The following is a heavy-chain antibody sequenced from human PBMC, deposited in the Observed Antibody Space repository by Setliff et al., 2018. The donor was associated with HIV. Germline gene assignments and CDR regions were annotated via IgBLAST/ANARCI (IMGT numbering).Heavy chain of an antibody. CDR3: AREAKD. J-gene: IGHJ4*02. CDR2: INTSGGT. V-gene: IGHV4-61*09. CDR1: GGSISSSNY. Sequence: PSETLSLTCTVSGGSISSSNYWSWIRQPAGKGLEWIGHINTSGGTNYNPSLKSRVTISVDTSKNQFSLNLTSVTASDTAVYYCAREAKDWGQGTLVTVSS.